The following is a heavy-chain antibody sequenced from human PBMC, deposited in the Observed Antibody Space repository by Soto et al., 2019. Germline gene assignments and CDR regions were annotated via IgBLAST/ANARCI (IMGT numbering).Heavy chain of an antibody. CDR2: INSDGLN. Sequence: PSETLSLTCSVSGVSITSYYWSWIRQSAGGGTGWMGRINSDGLNPFSPSFKSRLTISLDTSKTQVSLRLISVTAADTAVYFCARVPVAVAATEDYYGLDVWGQGTTVTVSS. CDR1: GVSITSYY. V-gene: IGHV4-4*07. CDR3: ARVPVAVAATEDYYGLDV. J-gene: IGHJ6*02. D-gene: IGHD2-15*01.